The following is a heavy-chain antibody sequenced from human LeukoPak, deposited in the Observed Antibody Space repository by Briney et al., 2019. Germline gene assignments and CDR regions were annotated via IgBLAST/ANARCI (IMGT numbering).Heavy chain of an antibody. CDR2: ITASGTAM. J-gene: IGHJ4*02. V-gene: IGHV3-48*02. CDR3: ASSGSYRFDY. CDR1: GFTFRHSW. D-gene: IGHD1-26*01. Sequence: GGSLRLSCEASGFTFRHSWLSWIRQTPGKGLEWVSHITASGTAMFYADSVKGRFTISRDNAKNSLYLQMNSLRDEDAAVYYCASSGSYRFDYWGQGTLVTVSS.